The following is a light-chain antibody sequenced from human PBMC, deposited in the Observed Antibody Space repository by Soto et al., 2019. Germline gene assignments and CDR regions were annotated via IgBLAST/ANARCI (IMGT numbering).Light chain of an antibody. J-gene: IGLJ2*01. V-gene: IGLV2-14*01. CDR2: DVS. CDR1: SSDVGGYNY. CDR3: SSYRSRSTVV. Sequence: QSALTQPASVSGSPGQSITISCTGTSSDVGGYNYVSWYQQHPGKAPKLIIYDVSNRPSGVSNRFSGSKSGNTASLTISGLQAEDEADYYCSSYRSRSTVVFGGGNKLTVL.